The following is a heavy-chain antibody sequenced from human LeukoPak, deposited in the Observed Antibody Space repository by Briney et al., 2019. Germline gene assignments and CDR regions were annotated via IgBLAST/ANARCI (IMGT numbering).Heavy chain of an antibody. V-gene: IGHV3-30-3*01. J-gene: IGHJ4*02. D-gene: IGHD3-3*01. Sequence: GRSLRLSCAASGFTFSSYAMHWVRQAPGKGLEWVAVISYDGSNKYYADSVKGRFTISRDNSKNTLYLQMNSLRAEDTAVYYCAIASGGLIWSGYLNWGQGTLVTVSS. CDR3: AIASGGLIWSGYLN. CDR1: GFTFSSYA. CDR2: ISYDGSNK.